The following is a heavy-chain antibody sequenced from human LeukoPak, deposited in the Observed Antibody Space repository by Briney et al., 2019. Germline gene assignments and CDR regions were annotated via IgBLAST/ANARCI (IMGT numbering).Heavy chain of an antibody. CDR1: GGSISSYY. J-gene: IGHJ6*02. Sequence: LSLTCTVSGGSISSYYWSWIRQPPGKGLEWVSYISSSSSTIYYADPVKGRFTISRDNAKNSLYLQMNSLRAEDTAVYYCARRGTVSSMVRGVISNYYGMDVWGQGTTVTVSS. CDR2: ISSSSSTI. CDR3: ARRGTVSSMVRGVISNYYGMDV. D-gene: IGHD3-10*01. V-gene: IGHV3-11*01.